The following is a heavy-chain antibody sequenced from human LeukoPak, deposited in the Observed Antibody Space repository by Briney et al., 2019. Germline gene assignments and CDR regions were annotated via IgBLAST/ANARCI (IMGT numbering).Heavy chain of an antibody. CDR3: ARLFDWVYDY. CDR1: GFTFSSYA. CDR2: INSNGGST. Sequence: GGSLRLSCVASGFTFSSYAMHWVRQTPGKGLEYVSGINSNGGSTHYANSVKGRFTISRDNSKNTLYLQMGSLRAEDMAVYYCARLFDWVYDYWGQGTLVTVSS. J-gene: IGHJ4*02. V-gene: IGHV3-64*01. D-gene: IGHD3-9*01.